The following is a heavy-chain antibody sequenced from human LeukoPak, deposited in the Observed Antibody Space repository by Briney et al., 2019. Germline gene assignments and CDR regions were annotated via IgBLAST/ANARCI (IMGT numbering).Heavy chain of an antibody. CDR3: ARLRIGGKQWLDPGGGFDI. J-gene: IGHJ3*02. V-gene: IGHV4-39*02. D-gene: IGHD6-19*01. CDR1: GGSISWSYYY. CDR2: IHYSGST. Sequence: PSETLSLSCTVSGGSISWSYYYWGWIRQPPGKGLEWIGTIHYSGSTYYKSSLKSRVTISVDTSKNDFSLNLTPVTAADTALYYCARLRIGGKQWLDPGGGFDIWGQGTLVTVSS.